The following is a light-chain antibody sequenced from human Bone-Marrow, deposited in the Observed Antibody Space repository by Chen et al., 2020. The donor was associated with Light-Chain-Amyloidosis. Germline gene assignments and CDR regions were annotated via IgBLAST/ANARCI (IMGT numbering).Light chain of an antibody. CDR3: QVWDSSSDRPV. J-gene: IGLJ3*02. Sequence: SYVLTQPSSVSVAPGQTATIACGGNNIGSTSVHWYQQTPGQAPLLVVYDDSDRPSGIPERLSGSNSGNTATLTISRVEAGDEADYYCQVWDSSSDRPVFGGGTNLTVL. V-gene: IGLV3-21*02. CDR2: DDS. CDR1: NIGSTS.